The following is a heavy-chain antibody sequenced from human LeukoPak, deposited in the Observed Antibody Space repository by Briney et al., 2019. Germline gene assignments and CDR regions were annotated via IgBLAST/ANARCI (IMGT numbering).Heavy chain of an antibody. CDR1: GGSISTYY. CDR2: VYYSGST. Sequence: SETLSLTCTVSGGSISTYYWSWIRQPPGKGLEWIGYVYYSGSTNYNPSLKSRVTISVDTSKKQFSLKLSSVTAADTAVFYCARASGSGSYLSPYFDSWGQGTLVTVSS. CDR3: ARASGSGSYLSPYFDS. D-gene: IGHD3-10*01. V-gene: IGHV4-59*01. J-gene: IGHJ4*02.